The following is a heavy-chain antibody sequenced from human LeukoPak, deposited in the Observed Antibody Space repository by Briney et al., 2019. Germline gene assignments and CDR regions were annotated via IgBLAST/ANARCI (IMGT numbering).Heavy chain of an antibody. D-gene: IGHD4-11*01. CDR2: INHSGST. V-gene: IGHV4-34*01. CDR3: TSYSPTTRTFDY. J-gene: IGHJ4*02. Sequence: PSETLSLTCAVYGGSFSGYYWSWIRQPPGKGLEWIGEINHSGSTNYNPSLKSRVTISVDTSKNQFSLQLNSVTPEDTAVYYCTSYSPTTRTFDYWGQGTLVTVSS. CDR1: GGSFSGYY.